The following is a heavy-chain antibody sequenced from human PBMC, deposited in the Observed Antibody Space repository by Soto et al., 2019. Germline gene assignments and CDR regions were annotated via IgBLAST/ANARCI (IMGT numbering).Heavy chain of an antibody. Sequence: GGSLRLSCAVSGFTFSNYEWNWVRQAPGKGLEWISYIDTSGDAMFYADSVKGRFAVSRDNTMNSLYLQMNSLRAEDTAAYYCARESIGCGGDCLDYWGQGTWVTVSS. CDR3: ARESIGCGGDCLDY. CDR2: IDTSGDAM. J-gene: IGHJ4*02. CDR1: GFTFSNYE. V-gene: IGHV3-48*03. D-gene: IGHD2-21*01.